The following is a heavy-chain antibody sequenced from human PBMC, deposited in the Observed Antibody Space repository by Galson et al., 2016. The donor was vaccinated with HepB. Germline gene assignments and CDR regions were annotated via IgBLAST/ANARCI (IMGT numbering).Heavy chain of an antibody. CDR2: ISSSGSYT. CDR1: GFTFTTHT. CDR3: AREDSSWYGYYGMDV. D-gene: IGHD6-13*01. J-gene: IGHJ6*02. V-gene: IGHV3-11*06. Sequence: LRLSCAASGFTFTTHTMNWVRQAPGKGLEWVSYISSSGSYTNYADSVKGRFTISRDNARKSLYLQMNSLRPDDTAVYYCAREDSSWYGYYGMDVWGQGTTVTVSS.